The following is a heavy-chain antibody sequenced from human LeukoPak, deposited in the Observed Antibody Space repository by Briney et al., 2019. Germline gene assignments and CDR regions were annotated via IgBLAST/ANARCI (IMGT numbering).Heavy chain of an antibody. CDR1: GFTFSDYW. V-gene: IGHV3-74*01. Sequence: GGSLRLSCAASGFTFSDYWMHWVRHAPGKGLVWVSRIKSDGSSRNYADSVKRRVTISRDNAKNTLYLQMNSLRDVDTDVYYCAKYGVVLPPGSHIPHWFDPWGQGSVVTVSS. J-gene: IGHJ5*02. CDR3: AKYGVVLPPGSHIPHWFDP. CDR2: IKSDGSSR. D-gene: IGHD2-15*01.